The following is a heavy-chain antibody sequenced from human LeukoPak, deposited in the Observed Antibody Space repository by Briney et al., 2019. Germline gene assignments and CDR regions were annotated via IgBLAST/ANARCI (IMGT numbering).Heavy chain of an antibody. J-gene: IGHJ6*02. CDR1: GFTFSSYS. CDR2: ISSSSSYI. Sequence: GGSLRLSCAASGFTFSSYSMIWVRQAPGKGLEWVSSISSSSSYIYYADSVKGRFTISRDNAKNSLYLQMNSLRAEDTAVYYCARDGPDYYYGMDVWGQGTTVTVSS. CDR3: ARDGPDYYYGMDV. V-gene: IGHV3-21*01.